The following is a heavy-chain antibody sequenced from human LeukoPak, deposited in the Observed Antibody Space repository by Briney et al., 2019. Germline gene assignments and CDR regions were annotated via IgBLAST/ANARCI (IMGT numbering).Heavy chain of an antibody. CDR1: GFTFSDYG. D-gene: IGHD4-17*01. Sequence: PGGSLRLSCAASGFTFSDYGLHWVRQAPGKGLEWVAFIRYDGSFKYYADSVKGRFTISRDNSKNTLYLQMNSLRAEDTAVYYCARGSVDGDYLFSWGQGTLVTVSS. J-gene: IGHJ5*02. CDR2: IRYDGSFK. CDR3: ARGSVDGDYLFS. V-gene: IGHV3-30*02.